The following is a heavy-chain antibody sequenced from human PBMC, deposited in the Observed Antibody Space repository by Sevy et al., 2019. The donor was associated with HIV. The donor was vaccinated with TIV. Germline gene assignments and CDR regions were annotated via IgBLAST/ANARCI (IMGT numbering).Heavy chain of an antibody. CDR3: AGGANYYDSSGSQPNFDY. V-gene: IGHV3-33*01. Sequence: GGSLRLSCAASGFTFSSYGMHWVRQAPGKGLEWVALIWYDGSSKYYADSVKGRFTLYRENSKNTLYLQMNSLRAEDTAVYYCAGGANYYDSSGSQPNFDYWGQGTLVTVSS. CDR2: IWYDGSSK. J-gene: IGHJ4*02. D-gene: IGHD3-22*01. CDR1: GFTFSSYG.